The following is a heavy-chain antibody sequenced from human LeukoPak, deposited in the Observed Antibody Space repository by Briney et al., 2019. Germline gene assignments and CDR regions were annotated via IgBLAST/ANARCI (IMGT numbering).Heavy chain of an antibody. J-gene: IGHJ4*02. V-gene: IGHV4-59*01. Sequence: SETLSLTCTVSGGSISSYYWSWIRQPPGKGLEWIGYIYYSGSTNYNPSLKSRVTISVDTSKNQFSLKLSSVTAADTAVYYCARVAYSSSRAPLDYWGQGTLVTVSS. CDR2: IYYSGST. CDR1: GGSISSYY. D-gene: IGHD6-13*01. CDR3: ARVAYSSSRAPLDY.